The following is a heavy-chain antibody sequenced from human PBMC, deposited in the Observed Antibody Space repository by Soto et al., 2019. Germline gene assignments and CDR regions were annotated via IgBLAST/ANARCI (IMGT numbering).Heavy chain of an antibody. J-gene: IGHJ1*01. CDR1: GFTFSSYA. V-gene: IGHV3-23*01. D-gene: IGHD2-8*01. CDR3: AKDRGYCTNGVCSDEYFQH. CDR2: ISGSGGST. Sequence: GGSLRLSCAASGFTFSSYAMSWVRQAPGKGLEWVSAISGSGGSTYYADSVKGRFTISRDNSKNTLYLQMNSLRAEDTAVYYCAKDRGYCTNGVCSDEYFQHWGQGTLVTVSS.